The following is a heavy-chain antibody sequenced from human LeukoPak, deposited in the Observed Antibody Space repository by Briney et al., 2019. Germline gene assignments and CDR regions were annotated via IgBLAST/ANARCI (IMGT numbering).Heavy chain of an antibody. Sequence: QPGRSLRPSFTASGFTVVDYAMSWVRQAPGKGREWVGFIRSKAYGGTTGYAASVKGRFTISRDDSKSIAYLQMNSLKTEDTAVYYCTRDLFPYSSSPYYFDYWGQGTLVTVSS. CDR3: TRDLFPYSSSPYYFDY. D-gene: IGHD6-6*01. CDR2: IRSKAYGGTT. J-gene: IGHJ4*02. V-gene: IGHV3-49*04. CDR1: GFTVVDYA.